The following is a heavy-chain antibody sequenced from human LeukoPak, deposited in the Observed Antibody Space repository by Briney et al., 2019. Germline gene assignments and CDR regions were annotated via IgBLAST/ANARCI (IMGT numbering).Heavy chain of an antibody. V-gene: IGHV3-23*01. Sequence: PGGSLRLSCAASGFTFSSYGMHWVRQAPGKGLEWVSLISGSGRQTEYGDSVKGRFTISRDNSKNTLSLQINSLKAEDTAIYYCAKHLRTHVWFFDYWGQGTLVTVSS. CDR1: GFTFSSYG. D-gene: IGHD3-9*01. CDR3: AKHLRTHVWFFDY. CDR2: ISGSGRQT. J-gene: IGHJ4*02.